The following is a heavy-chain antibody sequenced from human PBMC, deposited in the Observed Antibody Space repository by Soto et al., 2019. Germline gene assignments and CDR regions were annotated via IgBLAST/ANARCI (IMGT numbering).Heavy chain of an antibody. J-gene: IGHJ4*02. Sequence: GGSLRLSCSASGFTFSSYAMHWVRQAPGKGLEYVSAISSNGGSTYYADSVKGRVTMTTDTSTSTAYMELRSLRSDDTAVYYCARDLGATPTAGYFDYWGQGTLVTVS. CDR1: GFTFSSYA. CDR3: ARDLGATPTAGYFDY. D-gene: IGHD3-16*01. CDR2: ISSNGGST. V-gene: IGHV3-64*04.